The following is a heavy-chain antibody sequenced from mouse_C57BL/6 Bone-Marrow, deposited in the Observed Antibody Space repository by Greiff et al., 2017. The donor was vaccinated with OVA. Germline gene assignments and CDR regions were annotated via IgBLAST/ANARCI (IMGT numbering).Heavy chain of an antibody. V-gene: IGHV5-17*01. Sequence: EVQGVESGGGLVKPGGSLKLSCAASGFTFSDYGMHWVRQAPEKGLEWVAYISSGSSTIYYADTVKGRFTISRDNAKNTLFLQMTSLRSEDTAMYYCARGVYCNYVLFAYWGQGTLVTVSA. D-gene: IGHD2-1*01. CDR1: GFTFSDYG. J-gene: IGHJ3*01. CDR2: ISSGSSTI. CDR3: ARGVYCNYVLFAY.